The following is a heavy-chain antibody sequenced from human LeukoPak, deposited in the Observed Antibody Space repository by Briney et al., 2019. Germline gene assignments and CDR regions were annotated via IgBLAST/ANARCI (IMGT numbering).Heavy chain of an antibody. D-gene: IGHD6-19*01. J-gene: IGHJ4*02. CDR1: GFTFGTYA. CDR3: ARGRLQWLVLDY. V-gene: IGHV3-30*04. Sequence: GGSLRLSCAASGFTFGTYAMHWVRQAPGKGLEWVAVISYDGSNKYYTDSVKGRFSISRDISKKTLFLQMNSLRAEDTAVYYCARGRLQWLVLDYWGQGTLVSVSS. CDR2: ISYDGSNK.